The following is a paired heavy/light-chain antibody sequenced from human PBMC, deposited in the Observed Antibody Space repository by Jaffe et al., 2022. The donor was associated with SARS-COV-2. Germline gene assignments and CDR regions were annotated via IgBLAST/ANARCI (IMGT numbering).Light chain of an antibody. Sequence: EIVMTQSPVTLSVSPGERATLSCRASQSVSSNLAWYQQKPGQPPRLLIYDASTRATGIPARFSGSGSGTEFTLTISSLQSEDFAVYYCQQYNNWPGTFGQGTKVEIK. CDR1: QSVSSN. V-gene: IGKV3-15*01. J-gene: IGKJ1*01. CDR3: QQYNNWPGT. CDR2: DAS.
Heavy chain of an antibody. CDR1: GLTFSNYW. V-gene: IGHV3-74*01. Sequence: EVQLVGSGGALVQIGGSLRLSCAASGLTFSNYWMHWVRQAPGKGLVWVSRINSDGSSTSYADSVKGRFTISRDNAKNTLYLQMNSLRAEDTAVYYCARETERRGSYFDYWGQRTPVTVSS. CDR2: INSDGSST. D-gene: IGHD1-26*01. CDR3: ARETERRGSYFDY. J-gene: IGHJ4*02.